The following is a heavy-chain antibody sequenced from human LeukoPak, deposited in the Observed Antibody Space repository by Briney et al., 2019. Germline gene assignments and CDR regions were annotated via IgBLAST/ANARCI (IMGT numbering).Heavy chain of an antibody. CDR2: ISDSGGGT. CDR3: AKLPGRAADY. Sequence: AGGSLRLSCAASGFTFSSYAMSWVRQAPEKGLEWVSGISDSGGGTYYADSVKGRFTISRDNSKNTLYLQMNSLRAEDTAVYYCAKLPGRAADYWGQGTLVTVSS. CDR1: GFTFSSYA. V-gene: IGHV3-23*01. J-gene: IGHJ4*02.